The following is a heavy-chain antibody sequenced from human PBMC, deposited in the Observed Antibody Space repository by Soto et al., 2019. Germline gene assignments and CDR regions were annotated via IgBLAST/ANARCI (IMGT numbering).Heavy chain of an antibody. CDR2: MWYDGSNK. Sequence: PGGSLRLSCAASGFTFSSYGMHWVRQAPGKGLEWVAVMWYDGSNKYYADSVKGRFTISRDNSKNTLYLQMNSLRAEDTAVYYCARDSPPYSSGWYYGYWGQGTLVTVSS. D-gene: IGHD6-19*01. CDR1: GFTFSSYG. V-gene: IGHV3-33*01. CDR3: ARDSPPYSSGWYYGY. J-gene: IGHJ4*02.